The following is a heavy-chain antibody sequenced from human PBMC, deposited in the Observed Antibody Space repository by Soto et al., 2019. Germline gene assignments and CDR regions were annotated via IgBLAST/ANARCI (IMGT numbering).Heavy chain of an antibody. V-gene: IGHV4-30-2*01. J-gene: IGHJ4*02. CDR2: IFPSGTT. CDR1: GGSLSGATYS. CDR3: ARSREFDY. Sequence: SETLSLTCGVSGGSLSGATYSWNWIRQPPGKGLEWIGHIFPSGTTYYNPSLKSRVTISIDVSKNQFSLSLRSLTAAVTAVYYCARSREFDYWRQGTLVTVPQ.